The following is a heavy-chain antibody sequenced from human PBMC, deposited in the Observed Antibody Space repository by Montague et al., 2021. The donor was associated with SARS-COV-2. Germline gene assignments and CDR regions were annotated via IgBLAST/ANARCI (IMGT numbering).Heavy chain of an antibody. Sequence: PALVKPTQTLTLTCTFSGFSLSTSGMCVSWIRQPPGKALEWLARIDWDDDKYYSTSLKTRLTIFKDTSENQVVLTMTNMDPVDTATYYCARAMAGTEDYWGQGTLVTVSS. CDR3: ARAMAGTEDY. CDR2: IDWDDDK. V-gene: IGHV2-70*11. CDR1: GFSLSTSGMC. D-gene: IGHD6-19*01. J-gene: IGHJ4*02.